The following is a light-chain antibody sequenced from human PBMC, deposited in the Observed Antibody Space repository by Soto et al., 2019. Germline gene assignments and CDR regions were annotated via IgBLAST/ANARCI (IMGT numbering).Light chain of an antibody. CDR1: QSISSY. CDR2: AAS. J-gene: IGKJ1*01. CDR3: QQSYSTPPWT. Sequence: DIQMTQSPSSLSASVGDRVTITCRASQSISSYLNWYQQKPGKAPKLLIYAASSLQSGVPSRFSGSGSGTDFTLTIGRLQPEDFATYYCQQSYSTPPWTFGQGTKVEIK. V-gene: IGKV1-39*01.